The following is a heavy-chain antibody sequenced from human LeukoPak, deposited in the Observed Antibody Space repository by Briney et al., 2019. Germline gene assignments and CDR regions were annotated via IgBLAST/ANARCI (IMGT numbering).Heavy chain of an antibody. Sequence: GGSLRLSCAASGFTFVPYSIHWVRQAPGKGLERVAVISYDAGTKFYADPVKGRFTISRDNSKNTLYLQMNSLRAEDTAVYYCAKADSSSWSPYYFDYWGQGTLVTVSS. CDR3: AKADSSSWSPYYFDY. V-gene: IGHV3-30-3*01. CDR1: GFTFVPYS. J-gene: IGHJ4*02. CDR2: ISYDAGTK. D-gene: IGHD6-13*01.